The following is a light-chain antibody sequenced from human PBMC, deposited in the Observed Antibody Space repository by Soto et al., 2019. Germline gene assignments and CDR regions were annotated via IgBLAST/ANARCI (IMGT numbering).Light chain of an antibody. CDR2: DAS. J-gene: IGKJ1*01. CDR1: QSVSNN. V-gene: IGKV3-15*01. CDR3: QQYNNWPPWT. Sequence: ILMTQSPATLSVSPGERATLSCRASQSVSNNLAWYQQKPGQAPRLLIYDASTRATGIPARFSGSGSGTEITLTISGLQSEDFAVYYCQQYNNWPPWTFGQGTKLEIK.